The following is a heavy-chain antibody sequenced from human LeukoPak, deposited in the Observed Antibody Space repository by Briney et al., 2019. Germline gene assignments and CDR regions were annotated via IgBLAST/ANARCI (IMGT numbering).Heavy chain of an antibody. CDR3: ARTSIAARRADFDY. Sequence: ASVKVSCKTSGYTFTDYYIHWMRQAPGQGLEWMGWINSNSGGTSYAQKFQGRVTLTRDTPTRTAFMERNRLTSDDTAVYYCARTSIAARRADFDYWGQGTVVTVSS. V-gene: IGHV1-2*02. CDR2: INSNSGGT. CDR1: GYTFTDYY. J-gene: IGHJ4*02. D-gene: IGHD6-6*01.